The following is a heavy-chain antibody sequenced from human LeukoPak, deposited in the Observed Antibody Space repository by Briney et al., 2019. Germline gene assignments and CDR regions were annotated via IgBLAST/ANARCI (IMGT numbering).Heavy chain of an antibody. D-gene: IGHD6-13*01. CDR3: ARGGYSSSWYTGY. V-gene: IGHV4-39*01. J-gene: IGHJ4*02. CDR1: GGSISSSSYY. Sequence: SETLSLTCTVSGGSISSSSYYWGWIRQPPGKGLEWIGSIYYSGSTYYNPSLKSRVTISVDTSKNQFSLKLSSVTAADTAVYYCARGGYSSSWYTGYWGQGTLVTVSS. CDR2: IYYSGST.